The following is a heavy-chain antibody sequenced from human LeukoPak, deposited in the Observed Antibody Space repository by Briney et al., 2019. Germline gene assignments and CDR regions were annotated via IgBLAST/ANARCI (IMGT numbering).Heavy chain of an antibody. J-gene: IGHJ4*02. D-gene: IGHD1-26*01. CDR1: GGTFSSYA. CDR3: VGATQWKNNFDY. Sequence: SVKVSCKASGGTFSSYAISWVRQAPGQGLEWMGGIIPIFGTANYAQKFQGRVTITADESTSTAYMELSSLRSGDTAVYYCVGATQWKNNFDYWGQGTLVTVSS. CDR2: IIPIFGTA. V-gene: IGHV1-69*01.